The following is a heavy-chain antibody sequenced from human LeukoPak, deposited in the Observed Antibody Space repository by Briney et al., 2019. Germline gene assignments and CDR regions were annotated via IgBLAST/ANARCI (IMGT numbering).Heavy chain of an antibody. J-gene: IGHJ5*02. D-gene: IGHD6-13*01. Sequence: SETLSLTCTVSGGSISSSSYYWGWIRQPPGKGLAWIGSIYYSGSTYYNPSLKSRVTISVDTSKNQFSLKLSSVTAADTAVYYCARQKAAGAYNWFDPWGQGTLVTVSS. CDR3: ARQKAAGAYNWFDP. CDR1: GGSISSSSYY. V-gene: IGHV4-39*01. CDR2: IYYSGST.